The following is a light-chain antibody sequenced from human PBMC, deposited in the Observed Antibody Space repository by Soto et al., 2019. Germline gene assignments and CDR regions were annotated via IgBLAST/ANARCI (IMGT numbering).Light chain of an antibody. J-gene: IGKJ4*01. V-gene: IGKV3-20*01. CDR2: RAS. Sequence: EIVLTQSPGTLSLSPGDRATLSCRASQSVSSDYVAWYKKKPGQTPNVLIYRASIRATGIPDRFSGSGSGTDFTLTISRLEPEDFAVYYCQQYGASPLTFGGGTKVEIK. CDR1: QSVSSDY. CDR3: QQYGASPLT.